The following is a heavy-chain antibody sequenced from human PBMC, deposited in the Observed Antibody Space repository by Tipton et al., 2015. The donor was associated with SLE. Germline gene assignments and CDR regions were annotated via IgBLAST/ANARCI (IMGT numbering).Heavy chain of an antibody. D-gene: IGHD6-19*01. CDR1: GFTFSSYW. CDR2: IDANGRST. Sequence: SLRLSCAASGFTFSSYWMHWVRQAPGKGLVWVSRIDANGRSTGYADSVRGRFTISRDNAKNTLYLQMNSLGVEDTAVYYCARDPAVARWGQGTLVTVSS. J-gene: IGHJ4*02. CDR3: ARDPAVAR. V-gene: IGHV3-74*01.